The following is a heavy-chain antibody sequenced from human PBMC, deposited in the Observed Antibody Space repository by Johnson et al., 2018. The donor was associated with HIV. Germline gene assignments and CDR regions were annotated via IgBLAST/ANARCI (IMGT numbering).Heavy chain of an antibody. Sequence: VQLVESGGGLVQPGGSLRLSCAASGLTFEDYGMSWVRQAPGQGLEWVSGINWNGGSTGYADSVEGRFTISRDNAKNSLYLQMNSLRVEDTALYYCVRDLSFDSIGYSHAFDMWGQGTMVTVSS. D-gene: IGHD3-22*01. CDR2: INWNGGST. CDR1: GLTFEDYG. J-gene: IGHJ3*02. V-gene: IGHV3-20*04. CDR3: VRDLSFDSIGYSHAFDM.